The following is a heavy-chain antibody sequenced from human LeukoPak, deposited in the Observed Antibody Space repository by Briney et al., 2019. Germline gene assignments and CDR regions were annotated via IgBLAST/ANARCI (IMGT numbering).Heavy chain of an antibody. D-gene: IGHD5-24*01. CDR3: ARGLCPRTNYYYLDY. Sequence: ASVKVSCKASVYTLTTYDMNWVRQAPGQGLEWVGWMNPNSDQRAFAQKFQGRITMTRDTSISTSYMELSSLTSEDAAVYYCARGLCPRTNYYYLDYSGQGTLLIVSS. J-gene: IGHJ4*02. V-gene: IGHV1-8*01. CDR2: MNPNSDQR. CDR1: VYTLTTYD.